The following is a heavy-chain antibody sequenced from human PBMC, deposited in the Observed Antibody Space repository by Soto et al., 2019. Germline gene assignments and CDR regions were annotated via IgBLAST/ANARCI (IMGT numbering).Heavy chain of an antibody. J-gene: IGHJ3*02. Sequence: EVQLVESGGGLVQPGGSLRLSCAASGFTVSSNYMSWVRQAPGKGLEWVSVIYSGGSTYYADSVKGSFTISRDNSKNTLYPQMNSLRAEDTAVYYCAGRGFTVATDACGSWGQGTMVTVSS. V-gene: IGHV3-66*01. CDR3: AGRGFTVATDACGS. D-gene: IGHD4-17*01. CDR2: IYSGGST. CDR1: GFTVSSNY.